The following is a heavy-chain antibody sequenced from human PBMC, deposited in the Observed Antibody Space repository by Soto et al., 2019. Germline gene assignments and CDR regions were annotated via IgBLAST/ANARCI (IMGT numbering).Heavy chain of an antibody. CDR1: GGSISSGDYY. CDR3: PREGAVQYPPSHNWFDP. Sequence: SETLCLTCTVSGGSISSGDYYWSWIRQPPGKGLEWIGYIYYSGSTYYNPSLKSRVTISVDTSKNQFSPKLSSVTAADTAVYYCPREGAVQYPPSHNWFDPWGQGTLVTVPS. CDR2: IYYSGST. J-gene: IGHJ5*02. V-gene: IGHV4-30-4*01. D-gene: IGHD1-26*01.